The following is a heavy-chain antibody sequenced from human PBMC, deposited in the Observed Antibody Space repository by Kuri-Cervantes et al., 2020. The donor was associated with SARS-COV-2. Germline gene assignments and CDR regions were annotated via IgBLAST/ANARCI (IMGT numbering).Heavy chain of an antibody. V-gene: IGHV4-61*02. CDR1: GGSISSAYSY. CDR2: IYTSGST. Sequence: LRLSCTVSGGSISSAYSYWSWIRQPAGKGLEWIGRIYTSGSTNYNPSLKSRVTMSVDTSKNQFSLKLSSVTAADTAVYYCARDIVVVPAAEKEYYYYYYGMDVWGQGTTVTVSS. CDR3: ARDIVVVPAAEKEYYYYYYGMDV. D-gene: IGHD2-2*01. J-gene: IGHJ6*02.